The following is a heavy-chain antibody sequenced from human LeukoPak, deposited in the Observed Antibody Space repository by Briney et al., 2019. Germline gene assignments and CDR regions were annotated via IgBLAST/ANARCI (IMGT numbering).Heavy chain of an antibody. Sequence: GKSLRLSCAASGFTFSTYSMHWVRQAPGKGLEWVAFISSDGSNKYYADSVKGRFTISRDNSNNTLYLQMNSLQTEDTAVYYCMTTERGFDYWGQGTLVTVSS. CDR3: MTTERGFDY. V-gene: IGHV3-30-3*01. J-gene: IGHJ4*02. CDR2: ISSDGSNK. CDR1: GFTFSTYS. D-gene: IGHD4-17*01.